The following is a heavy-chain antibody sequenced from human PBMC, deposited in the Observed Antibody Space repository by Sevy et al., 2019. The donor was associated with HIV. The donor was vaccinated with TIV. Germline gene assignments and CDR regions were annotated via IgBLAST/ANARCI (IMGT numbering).Heavy chain of an antibody. J-gene: IGHJ6*02. V-gene: IGHV3-30*02. Sequence: GGSLRLSCAASGFTFSTYGMHWVRQAPGKGLEWVTFIRNDGSTKNYGDSVGGGFTISRDNSKNTLYLQMNSLRTEDTVVYYGTTRPHPGVTTSYGMDVWGQGTTVTVSS. D-gene: IGHD4-17*01. CDR1: GFTFSTYG. CDR3: TTRPHPGVTTSYGMDV. CDR2: IRNDGSTK.